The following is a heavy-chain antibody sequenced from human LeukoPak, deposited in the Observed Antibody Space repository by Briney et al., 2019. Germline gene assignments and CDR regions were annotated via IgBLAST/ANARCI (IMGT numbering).Heavy chain of an antibody. D-gene: IGHD6-19*01. V-gene: IGHV3-33*01. CDR1: GFSFTIYV. CDR3: ARDVAGVGVDY. CDR2: IWYDGSKQ. J-gene: IGHJ4*02. Sequence: QPGTSMILCCASSGFSFTIYVIRGVRDPPGQRQWRVGVIWYDGSKQHYAASVKGRFTISRDSSKNTLYQQMNSLRTDDTAVYYCARDVAGVGVDYWGQGTLSPSLQ.